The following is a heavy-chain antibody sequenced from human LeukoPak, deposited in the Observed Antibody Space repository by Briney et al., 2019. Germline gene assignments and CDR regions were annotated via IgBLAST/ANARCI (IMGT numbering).Heavy chain of an antibody. D-gene: IGHD3-16*02. V-gene: IGHV3-7*04. J-gene: IGHJ4*02. CDR1: EFSFSDFY. CDR3: ARETRHNVWGSYRYYIDY. Sequence: PGGSLRLSCGASEFSFSDFYMTWVRQAPGKGREWVANINQDGGEKYYLDSVKGRITISRDNAKNSLYLQMNSLRAEDTAVYYCARETRHNVWGSYRYYIDYWGQGTLVTASS. CDR2: INQDGGEK.